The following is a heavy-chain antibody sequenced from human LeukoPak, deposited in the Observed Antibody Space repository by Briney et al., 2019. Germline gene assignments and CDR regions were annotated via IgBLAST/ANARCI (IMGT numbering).Heavy chain of an antibody. J-gene: IGHJ6*02. CDR2: INHSGST. Sequence: SETLSLTCAVYGGSFSGYYWSWIRQPPGKRLEWIGEINHSGSTNYNPSLKSRVTISVDTSKNQFSLKLSSVTAADTAVYHCARGGTVRNGMDVWGQGTTVTVSS. D-gene: IGHD4-11*01. CDR1: GGSFSGYY. V-gene: IGHV4-34*01. CDR3: ARGGTVRNGMDV.